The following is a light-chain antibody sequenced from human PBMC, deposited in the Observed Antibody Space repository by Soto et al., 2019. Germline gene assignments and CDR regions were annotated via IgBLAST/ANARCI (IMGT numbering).Light chain of an antibody. CDR2: DAF. J-gene: IGKJ1*01. V-gene: IGKV3-11*01. Sequence: EIVLTQSPATLSLSPGERATLSCRASQSVSSYLAWYQQKPGQAPRLLIYDAFNRATGIPARFSGSGSGTDFTLTISSLEPEDFAVYYCHQRSNWPPWTFGQGTKVDI. CDR3: HQRSNWPPWT. CDR1: QSVSSY.